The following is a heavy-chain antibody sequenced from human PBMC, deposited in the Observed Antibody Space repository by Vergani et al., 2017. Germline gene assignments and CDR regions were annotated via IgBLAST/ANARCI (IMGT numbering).Heavy chain of an antibody. CDR3: ARDHCSSTSCYAGEGLDYYGMDV. Sequence: QVQLVQSGAEVKKPGSSVKVSCKASGGTFSGYAISWVRQAPGQGLEWMGGIIPIFGTANYAQKFQGRVTITADESTSTAYMELSSLRSEDTAVYYCARDHCSSTSCYAGEGLDYYGMDVWGQGTTVTVSS. V-gene: IGHV1-69*01. D-gene: IGHD2-2*01. CDR2: IIPIFGTA. J-gene: IGHJ6*02. CDR1: GGTFSGYA.